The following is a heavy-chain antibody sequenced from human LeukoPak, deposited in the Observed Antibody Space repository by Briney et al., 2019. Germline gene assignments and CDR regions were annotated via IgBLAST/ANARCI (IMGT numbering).Heavy chain of an antibody. D-gene: IGHD3-3*01. CDR2: IIPILGIA. V-gene: IGHV1-69*10. CDR3: AREKDFGVVISPRYYYYYMDV. CDR1: GGTFSSYT. J-gene: IGHJ6*03. Sequence: SVKVSCKASGGTFSSYTISWVRQAPGQGREWMGGIIPILGIANYAQKFQGRVTITADKSTSTAYMELSSLRSEDTAVYYCAREKDFGVVISPRYYYYYMDVWGKGTTVTVSS.